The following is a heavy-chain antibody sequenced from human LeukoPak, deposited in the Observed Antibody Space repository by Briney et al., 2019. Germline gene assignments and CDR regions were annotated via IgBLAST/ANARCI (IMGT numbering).Heavy chain of an antibody. Sequence: ASVTVSCKASGYTFTSYGISWVRQAPGQGLEWMGWISAYNGNTNYAQKLQGRVTMTRDTSTSTLYMELSSLRSEDTAVYYCARAGLLVGGFDYWGQGTLVTVSS. J-gene: IGHJ4*02. CDR3: ARAGLLVGGFDY. V-gene: IGHV1-18*01. CDR2: ISAYNGNT. D-gene: IGHD2-21*02. CDR1: GYTFTSYG.